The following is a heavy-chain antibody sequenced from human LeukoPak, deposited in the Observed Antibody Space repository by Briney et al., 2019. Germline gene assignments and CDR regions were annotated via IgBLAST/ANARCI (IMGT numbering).Heavy chain of an antibody. CDR3: ARTDNKYDSRLLFN. CDR2: VNPHSGGT. J-gene: IGHJ4*02. CDR1: GYTFTDYY. V-gene: IGHV1-2*02. Sequence: ASVKVSCKASGYTFTDYYIHWVRQAPGHGLEWMGWVNPHSGGTNFAQRFRGRVTLTRDTSVITAYMELNRLESDDTAIYYCARTDNKYDSRLLFNWGQGTQIIVSS. D-gene: IGHD3-22*01.